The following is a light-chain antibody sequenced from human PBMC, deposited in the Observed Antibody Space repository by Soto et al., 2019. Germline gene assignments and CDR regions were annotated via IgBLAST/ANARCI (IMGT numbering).Light chain of an antibody. CDR3: QQYGSSPPT. J-gene: IGKJ1*01. CDR2: GAS. Sequence: EIVLTQSPGTLALSPGERATLSCRASQSVSTNNLACYQRKPGQAPRLLIYGASSRATDIPARVSGSGSGTDFTITITRLEAEDFEVYYCQQYGSSPPTFGQGTKVEIK. CDR1: QSVSTNN. V-gene: IGKV3-20*01.